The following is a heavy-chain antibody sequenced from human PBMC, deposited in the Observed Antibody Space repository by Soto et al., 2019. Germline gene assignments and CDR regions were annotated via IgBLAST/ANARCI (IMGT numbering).Heavy chain of an antibody. CDR3: ARDDGGYSSSWGY. CDR1: GFTFSSYG. J-gene: IGHJ4*02. V-gene: IGHV3-33*01. Sequence: QVQLVESGGGVVQPGRSLRLSCAASGFTFSSYGMDWVRQAPGKGLEWVAVIRYDGSNKYYADSVKGRFTISRDNSKNTLYLQMNSLRAEDTAVYYCARDDGGYSSSWGYWGQGTLVTVSS. D-gene: IGHD6-13*01. CDR2: IRYDGSNK.